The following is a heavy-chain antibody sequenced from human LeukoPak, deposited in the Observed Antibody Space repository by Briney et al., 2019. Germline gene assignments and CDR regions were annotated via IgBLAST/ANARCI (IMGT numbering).Heavy chain of an antibody. D-gene: IGHD3-10*01. J-gene: IGHJ4*02. Sequence: GGSLRLSCAASGFTFSSYGMSWVRQAPGKGLEWVSAISGSGGSTYYADSVKGRFTISRDNYKNTLYLQMNSLRAEDTAVYYCAKDKIHYFGSGSYHKYFDYWGQGTLLTVSS. CDR1: GFTFSSYG. CDR2: ISGSGGST. CDR3: AKDKIHYFGSGSYHKYFDY. V-gene: IGHV3-23*01.